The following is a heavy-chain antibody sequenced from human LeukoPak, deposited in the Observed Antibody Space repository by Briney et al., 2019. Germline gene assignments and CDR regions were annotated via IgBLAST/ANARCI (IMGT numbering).Heavy chain of an antibody. CDR3: ARAGYSSGQDDY. CDR2: IYSGGST. CDR1: GFTVSSNY. D-gene: IGHD6-25*01. J-gene: IGHJ4*02. V-gene: IGHV3-53*01. Sequence: GGSLRLSCAASGFTVSSNYMSWVRQAPGKGLEWVSVIYSGGSTYYADSVKGRFTISRDDSKNTLYLQMNSLRAEDTAVYYCARAGYSSGQDDYWGQGTLVTVSS.